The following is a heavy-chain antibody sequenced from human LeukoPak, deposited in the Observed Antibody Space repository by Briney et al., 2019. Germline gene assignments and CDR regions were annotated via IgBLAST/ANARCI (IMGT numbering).Heavy chain of an antibody. CDR3: ARDSGGYYYDSSGLGY. J-gene: IGHJ4*02. Sequence: GGSLRLSCAASGFTFSSYWMHWVRQAPGKGLVWVSRIHSDGSTTSYADSVKGRFTVSRDNAKNTLYLQMNSLRAEDTAVYYCARDSGGYYYDSSGLGYWGQGTLVTVSS. V-gene: IGHV3-74*01. CDR2: IHSDGSTT. D-gene: IGHD3-22*01. CDR1: GFTFSSYW.